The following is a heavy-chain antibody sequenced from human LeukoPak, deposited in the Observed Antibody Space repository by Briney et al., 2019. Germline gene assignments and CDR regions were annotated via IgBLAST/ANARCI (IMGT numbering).Heavy chain of an antibody. CDR3: AAKAVDGERSFDF. CDR1: GGSISSNSW. D-gene: IGHD6-19*01. J-gene: IGHJ4*02. Sequence: SETLSLTCAVSGGSISSNSWWSWVRQPPGKGLEWIGEIYHSGSTNYNPSLKSRVTISVDKSKNQFSLKLSSVSAADMAVYYCAAKAVDGERSFDFWGQGTLVTVSS. V-gene: IGHV4-4*02. CDR2: IYHSGST.